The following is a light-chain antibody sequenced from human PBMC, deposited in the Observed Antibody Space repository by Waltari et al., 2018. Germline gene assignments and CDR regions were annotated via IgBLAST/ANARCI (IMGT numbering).Light chain of an antibody. CDR3: SSYTSSRTS. V-gene: IGLV2-14*03. CDR2: GVT. CDR1: NSDIANYDY. Sequence: QSALTQPAVVTGSPGQSITISCTGSNSDIANYDYGSWYQQHPGKAPQLLIHGVTHRPSGVSDRFSGSKSGNTASLTISGLQPEDEAVYVCSSYTSSRTSFGEGTRLTVL. J-gene: IGLJ2*01.